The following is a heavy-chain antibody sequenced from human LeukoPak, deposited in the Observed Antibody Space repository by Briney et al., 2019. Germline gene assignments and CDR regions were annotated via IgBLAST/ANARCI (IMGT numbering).Heavy chain of an antibody. J-gene: IGHJ4*02. D-gene: IGHD6-13*01. CDR3: ARGGSEQLAPPFDS. Sequence: ASVKVSCKASGYTFTAYYMHWVRQAPGQGLEWMGIINPSGGSTNYAQKLQGRVTMTRDTSTSTAYMELSSLRSGDTALYYCARGGSEQLAPPFDSWGQGTPVTVSS. V-gene: IGHV1-46*01. CDR2: INPSGGST. CDR1: GYTFTAYY.